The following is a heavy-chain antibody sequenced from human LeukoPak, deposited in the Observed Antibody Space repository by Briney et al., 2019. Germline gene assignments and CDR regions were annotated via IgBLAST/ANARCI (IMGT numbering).Heavy chain of an antibody. CDR1: GFTFRSYG. D-gene: IGHD5-12*01. Sequence: GGSLRLSCAASGFTFRSYGMHWVRQAPGKGLEWVTFIRDDGSNKYYADSVKGRFIISRDNSKNTLYVQMNSLRAEDTAVYYCAKDASGYEFDYWGQGTLVTVSS. CDR3: AKDASGYEFDY. V-gene: IGHV3-30*02. CDR2: IRDDGSNK. J-gene: IGHJ4*02.